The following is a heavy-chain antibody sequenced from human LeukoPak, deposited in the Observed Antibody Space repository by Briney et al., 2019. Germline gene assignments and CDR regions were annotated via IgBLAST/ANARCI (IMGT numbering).Heavy chain of an antibody. J-gene: IGHJ5*02. V-gene: IGHV3-23*01. CDR2: IGSDGTAI. CDR1: GFSFSSYA. D-gene: IGHD6-13*01. Sequence: GGSLRLSCAASGFSFSSYAMSWVRQSPRTGLEWVSAIGSDGTAIQYADSVRGRFTISKDNYNNMLYLQMDSLRAEDSAIYYCARPGLPAPGTRWFDPWGQGALVTVSS. CDR3: ARPGLPAPGTRWFDP.